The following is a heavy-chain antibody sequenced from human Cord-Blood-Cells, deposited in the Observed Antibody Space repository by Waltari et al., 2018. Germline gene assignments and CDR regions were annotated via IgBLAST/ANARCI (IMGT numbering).Heavy chain of an antibody. V-gene: IGHV2-5*02. Sequence: ITLREPGPTLVKPTQNFTLSCTFSGVAPSTSGVDMGWIRHRPGKALEWRAHIYWDDGKRYSPSRKRRLTLTKDTSKNHVVHTMPTMDPVDTATYYCAHRRERSNWFDPWGQGTLVTVPS. J-gene: IGHJ5*02. D-gene: IGHD1-1*01. CDR2: IYWDDGK. CDR1: GVAPSTSGVD. CDR3: AHRRERSNWFDP.